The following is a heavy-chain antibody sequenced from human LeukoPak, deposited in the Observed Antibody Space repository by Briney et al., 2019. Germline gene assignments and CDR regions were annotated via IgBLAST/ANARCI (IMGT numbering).Heavy chain of an antibody. CDR2: VSGSGGTT. Sequence: PGGSLRLSCAASGFPFSSYAMSWVRQAPGRALEWVSAVSGSGGTTYYTDSVKGRFTISRDNSKNTLYLQMNSLRVEDTAVYYCAKSDYYDSSGHPSSFEYWGQGTLVTVSS. D-gene: IGHD3-22*01. CDR1: GFPFSSYA. CDR3: AKSDYYDSSGHPSSFEY. V-gene: IGHV3-23*01. J-gene: IGHJ4*02.